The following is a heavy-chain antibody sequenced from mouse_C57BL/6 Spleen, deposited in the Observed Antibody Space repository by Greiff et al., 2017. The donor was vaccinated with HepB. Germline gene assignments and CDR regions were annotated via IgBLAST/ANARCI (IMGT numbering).Heavy chain of an antibody. CDR1: GYAFSSYW. V-gene: IGHV1-80*01. J-gene: IGHJ3*01. Sequence: QVQLQQSGAELVKPGASVKISCKASGYAFSSYWMNWVKQRPGKGLEWIGQIYPGDGDTNYNGKFKGKATLTADKSSSTAYMQLSSLTSEDSAVYFCARREGYYGYDGAWFAYWGQGTLVTVSA. CDR3: ARREGYYGYDGAWFAY. D-gene: IGHD2-2*01. CDR2: IYPGDGDT.